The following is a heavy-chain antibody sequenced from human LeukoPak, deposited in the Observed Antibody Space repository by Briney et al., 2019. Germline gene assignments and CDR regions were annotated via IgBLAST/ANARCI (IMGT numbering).Heavy chain of an antibody. D-gene: IGHD1-26*01. J-gene: IGHJ5*01. CDR2: IYYSGNT. CDR3: ARVGRSWSWGNWFDS. CDR1: GGSLSNYY. V-gene: IGHV4-59*01. Sequence: PSETLSLTCSVSGGSLSNYYWSWIRQPPGKGLEWIGKIYYSGNTKYSPSLESRVTISVDTSKNQFSLMLTSVTAADTAVYYCARVGRSWSWGNWFDSWGQGTLVTVSS.